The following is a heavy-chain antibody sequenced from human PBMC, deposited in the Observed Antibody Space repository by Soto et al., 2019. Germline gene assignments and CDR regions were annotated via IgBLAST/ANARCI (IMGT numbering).Heavy chain of an antibody. CDR3: ARAWFGERPHYYYYGMDV. CDR2: ISYDGSNK. J-gene: IGHJ6*02. V-gene: IGHV3-30*03. CDR1: GFTFTIFG. Sequence: GGSLRLSCAASGFTFTIFGMHWVRQAPGKGLEWVAVISYDGSNKYYADSVKGRFTISRDKSTNTLYLQMNSLRAEDTAVYYCARAWFGERPHYYYYGMDVWGQGTTVTVSS. D-gene: IGHD3-10*01.